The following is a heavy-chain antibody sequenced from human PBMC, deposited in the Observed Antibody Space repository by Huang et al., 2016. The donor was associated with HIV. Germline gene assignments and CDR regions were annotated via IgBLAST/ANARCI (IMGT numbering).Heavy chain of an antibody. D-gene: IGHD3-9*01. CDR3: ARGHDFYYDKTGYSFDY. CDR1: GDSVSANSIT. V-gene: IGHV6-1*01. CDR2: TYDRPKWYN. J-gene: IGHJ4*02. Sequence: QVQLQQSGPGLLKPSQTLSLTCAISGDSVSANSITWNWIRQSPSGGLEWLGSTYDRPKWYNDYAESVKSRITIDTDISKNHFSRQLGSVVPEDTAVYFCARGHDFYYDKTGYSFDYWGQGSLVTVST.